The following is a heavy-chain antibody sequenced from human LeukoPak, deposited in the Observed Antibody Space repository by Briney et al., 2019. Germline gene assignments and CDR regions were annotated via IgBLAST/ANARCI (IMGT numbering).Heavy chain of an antibody. CDR1: GGTFNNYA. CDR3: ARAVQVTTGGLFDY. Sequence: SVKVSCKASGGTFNNYAISWVRQAPGQGLEWMGGIIPIFDTANYAQKFQGRVTITADKSTSTAYMELSSLRSEDTAVYYCARAVQVTTGGLFDYWGQGTLVTVSS. V-gene: IGHV1-69*06. CDR2: IIPIFDTA. D-gene: IGHD4-17*01. J-gene: IGHJ4*02.